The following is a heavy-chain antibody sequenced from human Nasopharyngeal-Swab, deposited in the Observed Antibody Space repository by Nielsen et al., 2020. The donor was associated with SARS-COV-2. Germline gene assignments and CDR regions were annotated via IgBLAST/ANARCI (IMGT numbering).Heavy chain of an antibody. CDR2: INTNTGNP. V-gene: IGHV7-4-1*02. Sequence: ASVKVSCKASGYTFTSYAMNWVRQAHGQGLEWMGWINTNTGNPTYAQGFTGRFVFSLDTSVSTAYLQISSLKAEDTAVYYCARGRYYGSGSYYNWFDPWGQGTLVTVSS. D-gene: IGHD3-10*01. J-gene: IGHJ5*02. CDR3: ARGRYYGSGSYYNWFDP. CDR1: GYTFTSYA.